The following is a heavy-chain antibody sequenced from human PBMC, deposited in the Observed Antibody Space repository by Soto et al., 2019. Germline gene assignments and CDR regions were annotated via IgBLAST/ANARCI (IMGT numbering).Heavy chain of an antibody. D-gene: IGHD2-15*01. CDR1: GFPFSAFS. Sequence: VQLVESGGGLVQPGGSLRLSCASSGFPFSAFSMNWVRQAPGKGLEWVAYICSSGSNKYYTDSVKGRFTISRDNAKISRYLQMDSLRDEDTAVYYCAREGGPHCSPTGVYNALELGGQGTMVTVS. V-gene: IGHV3-48*02. J-gene: IGHJ3*01. CDR2: ICSSGSNK. CDR3: AREGGPHCSPTGVYNALEL.